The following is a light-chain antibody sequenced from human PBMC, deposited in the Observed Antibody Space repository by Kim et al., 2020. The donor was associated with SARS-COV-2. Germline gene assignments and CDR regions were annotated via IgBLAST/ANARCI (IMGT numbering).Light chain of an antibody. Sequence: ASVGDRVTITCRASQGISNYLAWYQQKPGKVPKLLINVASTLQSGVPSRFSGSGSGTDFTLTISSLQPEDVATYYCQNYNSAPRTFGQGTKVDIK. V-gene: IGKV1-27*01. CDR2: VAS. CDR1: QGISNY. J-gene: IGKJ1*01. CDR3: QNYNSAPRT.